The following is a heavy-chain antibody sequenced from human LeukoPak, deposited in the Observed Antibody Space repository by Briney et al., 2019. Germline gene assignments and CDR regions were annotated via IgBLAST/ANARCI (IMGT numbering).Heavy chain of an antibody. Sequence: ASVKVSCKASGYTFTGYYIFWVRQAPGQGLEWLGWINTNSGGTDYAQKFQGRVTMTRDTSISTAYMELGSLRSDDTAVYYCARVSPYGDYGGYWGQGTLVTVYS. V-gene: IGHV1-2*02. J-gene: IGHJ4*02. D-gene: IGHD4-17*01. CDR2: INTNSGGT. CDR1: GYTFTGYY. CDR3: ARVSPYGDYGGY.